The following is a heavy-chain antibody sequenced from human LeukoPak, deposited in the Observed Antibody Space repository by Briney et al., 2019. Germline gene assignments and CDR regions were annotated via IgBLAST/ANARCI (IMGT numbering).Heavy chain of an antibody. D-gene: IGHD6-13*01. CDR1: GYSFTSYW. Sequence: GESLKISCKGSGYSFTSYWIGWVRQMPGKGLEWMGIIYPGDSDTRYSPSFQGQVTISADKSISTTYLQWSSLKASDTAMYYCARLLGAAAGSNYGMDVWGQGTTVTVSS. V-gene: IGHV5-51*01. CDR2: IYPGDSDT. J-gene: IGHJ6*02. CDR3: ARLLGAAAGSNYGMDV.